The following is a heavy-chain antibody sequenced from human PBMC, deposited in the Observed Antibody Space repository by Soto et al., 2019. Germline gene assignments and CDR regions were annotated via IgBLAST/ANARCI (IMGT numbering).Heavy chain of an antibody. CDR2: ISAHNGNT. CDR3: ARDTAMALPDA. CDR1: GYTFTSYG. Sequence: QVQLVQSGAEVKKPGASVKVSCKASGYTFTSYGISWVRQAPGQGLEWMGWISAHNGNTKYAQKLQGRDTMTTNTSTSTAYMEVRSLRSDDTAVYYCARDTAMALPDAWGQGTLVTVSS. V-gene: IGHV1-18*01. J-gene: IGHJ4*02. D-gene: IGHD5-18*01.